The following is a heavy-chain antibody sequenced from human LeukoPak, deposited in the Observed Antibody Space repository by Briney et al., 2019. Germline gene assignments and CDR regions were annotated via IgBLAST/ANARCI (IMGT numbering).Heavy chain of an antibody. V-gene: IGHV3-11*04. CDR1: GFTLSDYY. Sequence: PGGSLRPSCAASGFTLSDYYMSWIRQAPGKGLEWISYISSSGSSIQYADSVRGRFTISRDNAKTSLYLQMNSLRAEDTSVYYCARSAQWELPDYWGQGTLVTVSS. J-gene: IGHJ4*02. D-gene: IGHD1-26*01. CDR2: ISSSGSSI. CDR3: ARSAQWELPDY.